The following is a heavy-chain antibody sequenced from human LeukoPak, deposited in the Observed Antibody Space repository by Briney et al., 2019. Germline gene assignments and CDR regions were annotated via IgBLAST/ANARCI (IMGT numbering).Heavy chain of an antibody. Sequence: PGRSLRLSCAASGFTFDDYAMHWVRQAPGKGLEWVSGISWNSGSIGYADSVKGRFTISRDNAKNSLYLQMNSLRAEDTALYYCAKARGSGVPGAFDIWGQGTMVTVSS. CDR3: AKARGSGVPGAFDI. J-gene: IGHJ3*02. V-gene: IGHV3-9*01. CDR1: GFTFDDYA. D-gene: IGHD3-10*01. CDR2: ISWNSGSI.